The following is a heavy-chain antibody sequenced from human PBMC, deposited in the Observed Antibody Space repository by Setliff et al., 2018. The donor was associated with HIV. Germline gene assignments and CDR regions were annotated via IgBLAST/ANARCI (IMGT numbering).Heavy chain of an antibody. CDR1: GGSISTTSSY. Sequence: TLSLTCTVSGGSISTTSSYWGWIRQPPGKGLEWIGLINHSGSTNYNPSLKSRVTISLGTSKNQFSLKMTSVTAADTAVYYCATGITVAPDYWGQGSLVTVSS. CDR2: INHSGST. CDR3: ATGITVAPDY. J-gene: IGHJ4*02. V-gene: IGHV4-39*07. D-gene: IGHD6-19*01.